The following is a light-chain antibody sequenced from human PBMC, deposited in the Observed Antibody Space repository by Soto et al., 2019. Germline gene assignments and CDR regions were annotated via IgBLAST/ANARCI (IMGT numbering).Light chain of an antibody. CDR3: SSYTRSSTPYV. J-gene: IGLJ1*01. Sequence: QSVLTQPPSASGTPGQRVNISCSGSSSNIGSNYVYWYRQFPGTAPKLLIQRNNQRPSGVPARFSGSKSGTSASLAISGLRSEDEADYYCSSYTRSSTPYVYGTGTKLTVL. V-gene: IGLV1-47*01. CDR1: SSNIGSNY. CDR2: RNN.